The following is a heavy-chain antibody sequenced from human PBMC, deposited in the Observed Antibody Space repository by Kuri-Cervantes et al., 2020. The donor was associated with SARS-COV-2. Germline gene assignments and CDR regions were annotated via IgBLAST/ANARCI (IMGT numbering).Heavy chain of an antibody. CDR1: GFIFSGHL. CDR2: ISPYGDNT. V-gene: IGHV3-23*01. D-gene: IGHD1-1*01. J-gene: IGHJ6*02. CDR3: AKTLTTSTVYNYGLDV. Sequence: GESLKISCTASGFIFSGHLMSWVRQAPGKGLEWVVGISPYGDNTYSAASVKGRFSVSRDNSKNMLYLQMNSLRADDTAVYYCAKTLTTSTVYNYGLDVWGQGTSVTVSS.